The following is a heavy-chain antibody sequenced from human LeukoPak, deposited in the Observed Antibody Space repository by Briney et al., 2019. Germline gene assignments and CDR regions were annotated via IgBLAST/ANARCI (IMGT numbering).Heavy chain of an antibody. Sequence: GRSLRLSCAASGFTFSSYGMHWVRQAPGKGLEWAAVIWYDGSNKYYADSVKGRFTISRDNSKNTLYLQMNSLRAEDTAVYYCSREDRYSYGYDYWGQGTLVTVSS. CDR1: GFTFSSYG. CDR3: SREDRYSYGYDY. D-gene: IGHD5-18*01. J-gene: IGHJ4*02. V-gene: IGHV3-33*01. CDR2: IWYDGSNK.